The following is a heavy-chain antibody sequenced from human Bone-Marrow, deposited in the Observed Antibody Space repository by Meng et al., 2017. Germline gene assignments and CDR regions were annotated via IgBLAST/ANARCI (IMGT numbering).Heavy chain of an antibody. Sequence: GESLKISCAVSGFTFSNYWMIWVRQAPGKGVEWVANINQDGSDKCYAGSVKGRFTISRDTAKNSLYVQMNSLGAEDTAVYYCARDIGFGSLDSWGQETPVTVSS. V-gene: IGHV3-7*01. D-gene: IGHD3-10*01. CDR1: GFTFSNYW. CDR2: INQDGSDK. CDR3: ARDIGFGSLDS. J-gene: IGHJ4*02.